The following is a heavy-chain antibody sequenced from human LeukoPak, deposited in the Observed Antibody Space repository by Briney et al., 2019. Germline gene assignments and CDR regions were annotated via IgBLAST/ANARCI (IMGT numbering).Heavy chain of an antibody. CDR3: VTDLSCSSTSCYPDV. V-gene: IGHV1-8*01. CDR2: MNPNSGNT. J-gene: IGHJ6*04. CDR1: GYTFTSYD. Sequence: ASVKVSCKASGYTFTSYDINWVRQATGQGLEWMGWMNPNSGNTGYAQKFQGRVTMTRNTSISTAYMELSSLRSEDTAVYYCVTDLSCSSTSCYPDVWGKGTTVTVSS. D-gene: IGHD2-2*01.